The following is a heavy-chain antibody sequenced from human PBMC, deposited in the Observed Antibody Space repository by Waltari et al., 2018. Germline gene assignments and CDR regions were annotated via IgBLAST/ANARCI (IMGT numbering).Heavy chain of an antibody. CDR1: GFTFSSYA. CDR3: AKDLFGGVIVLGYFDY. Sequence: EVQLVESGGGLVQPGGSLRLSCAASGFTFSSYAMSWVRQAPGKGLEWVSAISGSGGSTYYADSVKGRFTISRDNSKNTLYLQMNSLRAEDTAVYYCAKDLFGGVIVLGYFDYWGQGTLVTVSS. J-gene: IGHJ4*02. V-gene: IGHV3-23*04. D-gene: IGHD3-16*02. CDR2: ISGSGGST.